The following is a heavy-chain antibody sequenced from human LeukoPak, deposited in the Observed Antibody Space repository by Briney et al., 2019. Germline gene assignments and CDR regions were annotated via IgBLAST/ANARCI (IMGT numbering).Heavy chain of an antibody. CDR1: GYTFTIYG. CDR2: ISPYNGHT. J-gene: IGHJ5*02. Sequence: ASVKVSCKASGYTFTIYGISWVRQAPGQGLEWMGRISPYNGHTTYAQKLQGRVTMTTDTSTSTAYMELRSLRSDDTAVYYCSRDNDKNWFDPWGQGTLVIVSS. D-gene: IGHD3-9*01. V-gene: IGHV1-18*01. CDR3: SRDNDKNWFDP.